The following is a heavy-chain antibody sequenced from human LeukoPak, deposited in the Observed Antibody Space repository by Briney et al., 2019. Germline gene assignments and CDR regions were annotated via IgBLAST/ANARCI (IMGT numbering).Heavy chain of an antibody. CDR3: AREKAGTYYDV. D-gene: IGHD3-3*01. CDR2: INHSGST. V-gene: IGHV4-34*01. CDR1: GGSFSDYY. Sequence: SETLSLTCAVYGGSFSDYYWSWLRQPPGKGLEWIGEINHSGSTNYNPSLKSRVTISLDTSKNQFSLKLSSVTAADTAVYYCAREKAGTYYDVWGQGTLVFVSS. J-gene: IGHJ1*01.